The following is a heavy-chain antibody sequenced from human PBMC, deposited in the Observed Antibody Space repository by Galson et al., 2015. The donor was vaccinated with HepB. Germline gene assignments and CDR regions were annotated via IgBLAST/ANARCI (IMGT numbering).Heavy chain of an antibody. CDR1: GFTFSNYA. Sequence: SLRLSCAASGFTFSNYAMYWVRQAPGKGLEYVSAISSNGGSKYSAVSVEGRFTISRDNSKDTLYLQMSSLRNEDTAVYYCVKKSSGYSYGNPYFDFWGQGTLVTVSS. CDR2: ISSNGGSK. J-gene: IGHJ4*02. D-gene: IGHD5-18*01. CDR3: VKKSSGYSYGNPYFDF. V-gene: IGHV3-64D*08.